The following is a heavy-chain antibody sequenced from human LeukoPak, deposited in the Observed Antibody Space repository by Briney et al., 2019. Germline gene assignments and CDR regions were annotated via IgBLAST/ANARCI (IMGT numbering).Heavy chain of an antibody. V-gene: IGHV3-23*01. CDR1: GFTFSSYA. D-gene: IGHD1-26*01. Sequence: GGSLRLSCAASGFTFSSYAMSWVRQAPGKGLEWVSAISGSGGSTYYADSVKGRFTISRDNSKNTLYLQINSLRAEDTAVYYCSKDPYLAGATFFDYWGQGTLVTVSS. J-gene: IGHJ4*02. CDR2: ISGSGGST. CDR3: SKDPYLAGATFFDY.